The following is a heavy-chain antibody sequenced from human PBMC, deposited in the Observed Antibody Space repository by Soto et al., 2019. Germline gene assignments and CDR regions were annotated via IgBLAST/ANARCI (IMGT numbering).Heavy chain of an antibody. CDR3: ANPSSGSYYFDY. D-gene: IGHD1-26*01. CDR1: GYRFSEYA. V-gene: IGHV3-23*01. CDR2: VTSSAIAT. Sequence: GGSLRLSCVGSGYRFSEYAMAWIRQAPGKGLEWVTGVTSSAIATYYADSVKGRFTISRDNSKNTLYLQMNSLRAEDTAVYYCANPSSGSYYFDYWGQGTLVTVSS. J-gene: IGHJ4*02.